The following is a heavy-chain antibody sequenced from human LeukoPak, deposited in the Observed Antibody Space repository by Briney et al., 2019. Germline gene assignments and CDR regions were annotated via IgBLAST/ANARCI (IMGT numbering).Heavy chain of an antibody. CDR2: TYYRSKWYN. CDR1: GDSVSSNSAA. J-gene: IGHJ3*02. CDR3: ARAELQIDKDAFDI. D-gene: IGHD1-26*01. Sequence: SQTLSLTCAISGDSVSSNSAAWNWIRQSPSRGLEWLGWTYYRSKWYNDYAVSVKSRITINPDTSKNQFSLQLNSVTPEDKAVYYCARAELQIDKDAFDIWGQGTMVTVSS. V-gene: IGHV6-1*01.